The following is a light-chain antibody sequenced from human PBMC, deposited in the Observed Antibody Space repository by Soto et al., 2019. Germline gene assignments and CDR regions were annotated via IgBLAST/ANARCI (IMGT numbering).Light chain of an antibody. CDR2: DAT. CDR1: QSVSSY. V-gene: IGKV3-11*01. CDR3: QQRSGWPLT. J-gene: IGKJ4*01. Sequence: EIVLTQSPATLPLSPGERATLSCRASQSVSSYLAWYQQKPGQAPRLLIYDATNRATGVPARFSGSGSGTDFTLTISSLEPEDFAVYYCQQRSGWPLTFGGGTKVDIK.